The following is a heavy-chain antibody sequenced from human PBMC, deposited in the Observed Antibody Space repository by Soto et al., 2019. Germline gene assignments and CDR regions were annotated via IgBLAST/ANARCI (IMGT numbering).Heavy chain of an antibody. CDR3: ARGKLGPDGMDV. J-gene: IGHJ6*02. V-gene: IGHV3-21*01. CDR1: GFTFSSYS. CDR2: ISSSSSYI. Sequence: GGSLRLSCAASGFTFSSYSMNWVRQAPGKGLEWVSSISSSSSYIYYADSVKGRFTISRDNAKNSLYLQMNSLRAEDTAVYYCARGKLGPDGMDVWGQGTTVTVSS. D-gene: IGHD3-16*01.